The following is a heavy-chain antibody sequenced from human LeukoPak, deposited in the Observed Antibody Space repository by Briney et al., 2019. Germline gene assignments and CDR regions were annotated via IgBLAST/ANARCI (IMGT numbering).Heavy chain of an antibody. J-gene: IGHJ4*02. CDR3: AKDNVGVVVVAATQYYFDY. Sequence: GGSLRLSCTVSGFTVSSNPWSWVRQAPGKGLEWVSFIYSGGDTHYSDSVKGRFTISRDNSKNTLYLQMNSLRAEDTAVYYCAKDNVGVVVVAATQYYFDYWGQGTLVTVSS. D-gene: IGHD2-15*01. CDR2: IYSGGDT. CDR1: GFTVSSNP. V-gene: IGHV3-53*05.